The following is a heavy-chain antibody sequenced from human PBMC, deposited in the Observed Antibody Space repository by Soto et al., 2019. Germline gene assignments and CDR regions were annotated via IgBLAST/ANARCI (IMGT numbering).Heavy chain of an antibody. Sequence: GASQKISCNGSGYRFTSYWIGWVRQMPGKGLEWMGIIYPGDSDTRYSPSFQGQVTISADKSISTAYLQWSSLKASDTAMYYCARLWGKSIVGATDYWGQGPLVTVSS. J-gene: IGHJ4*02. CDR1: GYRFTSYW. D-gene: IGHD1-26*01. CDR2: IYPGDSDT. CDR3: ARLWGKSIVGATDY. V-gene: IGHV5-51*01.